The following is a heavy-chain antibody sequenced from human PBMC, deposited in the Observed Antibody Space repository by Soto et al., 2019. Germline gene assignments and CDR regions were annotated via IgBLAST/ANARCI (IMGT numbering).Heavy chain of an antibody. J-gene: IGHJ5*02. D-gene: IGHD6-6*01. CDR2: IYYSGIT. CDR1: GASMSSGGYY. CDR3: ARDRHTNFFDT. Sequence: QVQLQEAGPGLVKTSQTLSLTRTVSGASMSSGGYYWTWIRQSPGKGLEWIGYIYYSGITYYNPSRESRFPISLDTSRKEFSLNLHAVTATNTAIYYSARDRHTNFFDTWGQGTLVSVS. V-gene: IGHV4-31*03.